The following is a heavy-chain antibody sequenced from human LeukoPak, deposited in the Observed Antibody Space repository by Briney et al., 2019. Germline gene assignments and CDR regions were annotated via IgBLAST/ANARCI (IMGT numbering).Heavy chain of an antibody. Sequence: SETLSLTCAVYGGSFNDYYWSWIRQPPGKGLEWIGEINHSGSTNYNPSLKSRVTISVDTSKSQFSLKLSSVTAADTAVYYCARRAWFYYDSSGPKEGFDYWGQGTLVTVSS. D-gene: IGHD3-22*01. J-gene: IGHJ4*02. V-gene: IGHV4-34*01. CDR1: GGSFNDYY. CDR2: INHSGST. CDR3: ARRAWFYYDSSGPKEGFDY.